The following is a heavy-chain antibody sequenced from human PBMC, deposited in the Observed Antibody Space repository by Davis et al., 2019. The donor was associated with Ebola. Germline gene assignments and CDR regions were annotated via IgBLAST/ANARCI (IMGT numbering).Heavy chain of an antibody. CDR1: GGSFSGYY. D-gene: IGHD3-3*01. CDR3: ARGFTIFGVVSYYYYYYMDV. J-gene: IGHJ6*03. Sequence: PSETLSLTCAVYGGSFSGYYWSWIRQPPGKGLEWIGEINHSGSTNYNPSLKSRVTISVDTSKNQFSLKLSSVTAADTAVYYCARGFTIFGVVSYYYYYYMDVWGKGTTVTVSS. CDR2: INHSGST. V-gene: IGHV4-34*01.